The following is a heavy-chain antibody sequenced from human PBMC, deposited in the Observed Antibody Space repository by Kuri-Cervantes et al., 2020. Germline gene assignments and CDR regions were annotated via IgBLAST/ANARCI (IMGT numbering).Heavy chain of an antibody. J-gene: IGHJ6*02. V-gene: IGHV1-18*01. CDR3: ASRVTGTTMDYYYYGMDV. CDR2: ISAYNGNT. Sequence: ASVKVSCKASGYTFTSYDINWVRQATGQGLEWMGWISAYNGNTNYAQKLQGRVTMTTDTSTSTVYMELSSLRSEDTAVYYCASRVTGTTMDYYYYGMDVWGQGTTVTVSS. CDR1: GYTFTSYD. D-gene: IGHD1-20*01.